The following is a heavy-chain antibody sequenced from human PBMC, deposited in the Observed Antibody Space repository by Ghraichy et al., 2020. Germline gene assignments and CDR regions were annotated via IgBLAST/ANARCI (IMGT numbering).Heavy chain of an antibody. CDR3: ARSEGLYRGDFDY. D-gene: IGHD3-10*01. J-gene: IGHJ4*02. V-gene: IGHV3-7*01. CDR2: IKQDGSEK. Sequence: SLRLSCAASGFTFSSYWMSWVRQAPGKGLEWVANIKQDGSEKYYVDSVKGRFTISRDNAKNSLYLQMNSLRAEDTAVYYWARSEGLYRGDFDYWGQGTLVTVSS. CDR1: GFTFSSYW.